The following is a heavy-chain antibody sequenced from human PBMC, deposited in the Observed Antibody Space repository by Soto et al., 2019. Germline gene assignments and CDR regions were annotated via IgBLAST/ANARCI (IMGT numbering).Heavy chain of an antibody. CDR1: GYTFTNYG. Sequence: QVQLVQSGAEVKKPGASVKVSCKASGYTFTNYGVTWVRQAPGQGLEWMGWISGYNGNPNYAQKLQGRVTMATDTSTSTADMELRSLRSDDTAVYYCARDRDYGDYGGYFDYWGQGTLVTVSS. V-gene: IGHV1-18*01. CDR3: ARDRDYGDYGGYFDY. D-gene: IGHD4-17*01. J-gene: IGHJ4*02. CDR2: ISGYNGNP.